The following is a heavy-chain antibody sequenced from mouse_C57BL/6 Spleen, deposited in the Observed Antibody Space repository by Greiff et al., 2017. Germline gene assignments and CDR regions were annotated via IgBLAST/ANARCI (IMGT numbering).Heavy chain of an antibody. CDR2: IDPETGGT. J-gene: IGHJ3*01. CDR3: LRGPWFAN. CDR1: GYTFTDYE. Sequence: VKLMESGAELVRPGASVTLSCKASGYTFTDYEMHWVKQTPVHGLEWIGAIDPETGGTAYNQKFKGKAILTADKSSSTAYMELRSLTSEDSAVYYCLRGPWFANWGQGTLVTVSA. D-gene: IGHD2-12*01. V-gene: IGHV1-15*01.